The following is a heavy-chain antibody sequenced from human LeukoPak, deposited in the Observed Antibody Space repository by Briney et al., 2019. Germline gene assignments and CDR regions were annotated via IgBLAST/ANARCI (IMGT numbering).Heavy chain of an antibody. CDR2: VSYSGNT. CDR3: ARAGRFTSGRSYFFDN. J-gene: IGHJ4*02. V-gene: IGHV4-59*13. CDR1: GGSIRGYY. D-gene: IGHD3-3*01. Sequence: SETLSLTCSVSGGSIRGYYWSWLRQPPGKGREWVAYVSYSGNTNYTPSLKNRVSISVDTSKTRFSLQLRSVPAADTAFYYCARAGRFTSGRSYFFDNWGQGTLVTVS.